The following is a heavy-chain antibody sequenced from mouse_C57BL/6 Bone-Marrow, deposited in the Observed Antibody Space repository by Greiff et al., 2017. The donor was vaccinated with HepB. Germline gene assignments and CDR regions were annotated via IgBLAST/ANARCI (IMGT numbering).Heavy chain of an antibody. D-gene: IGHD1-1*01. CDR2: ISYDGSN. Sequence: EVKLQESGPGLVKPSQSLSLTCSVTGYSITSGYYWNWIRQFPGNKLEWMGYISYDGSNNYNPSLKNRISITRDTSKNQFFLKLNSVTTEDTATYYCARAVYYGSLYYFDYWGQGTTLTVSS. CDR1: GYSITSGYY. V-gene: IGHV3-6*01. J-gene: IGHJ2*01. CDR3: ARAVYYGSLYYFDY.